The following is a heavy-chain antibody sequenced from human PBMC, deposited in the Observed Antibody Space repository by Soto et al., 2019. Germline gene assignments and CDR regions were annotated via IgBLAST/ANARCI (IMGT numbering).Heavy chain of an antibody. CDR3: ARAGGLLVDY. J-gene: IGHJ4*02. CDR2: KTYDGSNK. CDR1: GFMFSSYA. V-gene: IGHV3-30-3*01. D-gene: IGHD1-26*01. Sequence: QVQLVESWGGVVQPGRSLRLSCAASGFMFSSYAMHWVRQAPGKGLEWVAVKTYDGSNKYYADSVNGRFTISRDNSKNTLYLQMNSLRAEDTAVYYCARAGGLLVDYWGQGTLVTVSS.